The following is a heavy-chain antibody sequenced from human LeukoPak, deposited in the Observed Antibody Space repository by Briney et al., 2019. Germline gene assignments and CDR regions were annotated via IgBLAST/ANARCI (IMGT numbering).Heavy chain of an antibody. CDR2: INQDGSKE. D-gene: IGHD5-12*01. Sequence: GGSLRLSCAASGFTFSSYWMSWVRQAPGKGLEWVAHINQDGSKEYYMDSVKARFTISRDNAKNSLSLQMNSLRAEDTAVYYCVRDGGVSGYDLLDYWGQGTLVTVSS. CDR1: GFTFSSYW. V-gene: IGHV3-7*01. J-gene: IGHJ4*02. CDR3: VRDGGVSGYDLLDY.